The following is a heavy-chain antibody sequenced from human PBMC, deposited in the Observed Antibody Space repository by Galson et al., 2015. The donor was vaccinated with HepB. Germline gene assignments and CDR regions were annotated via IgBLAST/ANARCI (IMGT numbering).Heavy chain of an antibody. J-gene: IGHJ3*02. CDR1: GYTFTSYA. D-gene: IGHD6-19*01. Sequence: SVKVSCKASGYTFTSYAMHWVRQAPGQRLEWMGWINAGNGNTKYSQKFQGRVTITRDTSASTAYMELSSLRSEDTAVYYCASTVGGGWYPSDAFDIWGQGTMVTVSS. CDR2: INAGNGNT. CDR3: ASTVGGGWYPSDAFDI. V-gene: IGHV1-3*01.